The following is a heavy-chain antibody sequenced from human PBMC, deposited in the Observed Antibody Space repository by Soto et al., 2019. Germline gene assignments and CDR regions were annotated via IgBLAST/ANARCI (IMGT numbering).Heavy chain of an antibody. CDR3: AGQIGYCSSTSCYTYYYYGMDV. V-gene: IGHV1-46*01. CDR2: INPSGGST. J-gene: IGHJ6*02. Sequence: ASVKVSCKASGYTFTSYYMHWVRQAPGQGLEWMGIINPSGGSTSYAQKFQGRVTMTRDTSTSTVYMELSSLRSEDTAVYYCAGQIGYCSSTSCYTYYYYGMDVWGQGTTVTAP. CDR1: GYTFTSYY. D-gene: IGHD2-2*02.